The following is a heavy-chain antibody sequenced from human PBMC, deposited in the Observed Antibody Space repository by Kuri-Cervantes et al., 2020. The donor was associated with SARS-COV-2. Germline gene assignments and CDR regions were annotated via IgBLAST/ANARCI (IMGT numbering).Heavy chain of an antibody. V-gene: IGHV3-48*01. J-gene: IGHJ6*02. CDR2: IGSSSSII. Sequence: LSLTCAASGFTFSDYSMNWVRQAPGKGLEWVSYIGSSSSIIYYADSMKGRSTISRDNAKNSLSLQMNSLRAEDTAVYYCARERYYSGHYGMDVWGQGTTVTVSS. CDR1: GFTFSDYS. CDR3: ARERYYSGHYGMDV. D-gene: IGHD3-10*01.